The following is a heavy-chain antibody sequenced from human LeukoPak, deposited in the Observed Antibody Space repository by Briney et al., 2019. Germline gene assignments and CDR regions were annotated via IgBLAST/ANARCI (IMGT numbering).Heavy chain of an antibody. CDR3: AKDLGSITMVVVVITLDY. CDR1: GFTFSSYA. CDR2: ISGRGGST. J-gene: IGHJ4*02. D-gene: IGHD3-22*01. Sequence: GGSLRLSCAASGFTFSSYAMSWVRQAPGKGLEWVSAISGRGGSTYYADSVKGRFTISRDHSKNTLYLQVNSPRAEDTAVYYCAKDLGSITMVVVVITLDYWGQGTLVTVSS. V-gene: IGHV3-23*01.